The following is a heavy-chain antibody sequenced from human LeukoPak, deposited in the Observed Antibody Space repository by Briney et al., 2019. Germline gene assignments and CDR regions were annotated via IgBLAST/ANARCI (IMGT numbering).Heavy chain of an antibody. CDR3: ARGDSGYDHFYHMDV. Sequence: VASVKVSCKASGYTFTGYYIHWVRQAPGQGLEWMGWINPNSGGTNYAQKFQGRVTMTRDTSISTAYMELSRLIFDDTAVYYCARGDSGYDHFYHMDVWGKGTTVTISS. D-gene: IGHD5-12*01. CDR2: INPNSGGT. J-gene: IGHJ6*03. V-gene: IGHV1-2*02. CDR1: GYTFTGYY.